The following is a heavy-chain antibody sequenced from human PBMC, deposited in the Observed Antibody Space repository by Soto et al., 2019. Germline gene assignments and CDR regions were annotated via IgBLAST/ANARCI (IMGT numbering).Heavy chain of an antibody. V-gene: IGHV3-23*01. J-gene: IGHJ6*02. CDR1: GFTFSTYA. D-gene: IGHD3-3*01. Sequence: TGGSLRLSCAASGFTFSTYAMTWVRQAPGKGLELVSLISNSGDGTYYADSVKGRFTISRDNSQRTLNLQMNSLRAEDTAVYYCAKNGDFWSWGMDVWGQGTTVTVSS. CDR3: AKNGDFWSWGMDV. CDR2: ISNSGDGT.